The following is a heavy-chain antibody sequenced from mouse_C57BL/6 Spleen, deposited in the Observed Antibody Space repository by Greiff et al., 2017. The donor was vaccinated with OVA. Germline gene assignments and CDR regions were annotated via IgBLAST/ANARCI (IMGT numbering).Heavy chain of an antibody. CDR2: ISSGGGYI. D-gene: IGHD4-1*01. CDR3: TRPPPGTRECYAMDY. J-gene: IGHJ4*01. CDR1: GFTFSSYA. V-gene: IGHV5-9-1*02. Sequence: EVQLVESGEGLVKPGGSLKLSCAASGFTFSSYAMSWVRQTPEKRLEWVAYISSGGGYIYYADTVKGRFTISRDNARKNLYLKMSSLKSEDTAMYYCTRPPPGTRECYAMDYWGQGTSVTVSS.